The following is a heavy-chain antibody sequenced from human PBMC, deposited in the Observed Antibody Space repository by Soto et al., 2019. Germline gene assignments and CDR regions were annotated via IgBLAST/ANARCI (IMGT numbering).Heavy chain of an antibody. CDR3: ARADGYYYYYGIDV. CDR1: GFTFSDYY. CDR2: ISSSSSYT. Sequence: LRLSCAASGFTFSDYYMSWIRQAPGKGLEWFSYISSSSSYTNYADSVKGRFTISRDNAKNSLYLQMNSLRAEDTAVYYCARADGYYYYYGIDVWGQGTTVTVSS. V-gene: IGHV3-11*06. J-gene: IGHJ6*02.